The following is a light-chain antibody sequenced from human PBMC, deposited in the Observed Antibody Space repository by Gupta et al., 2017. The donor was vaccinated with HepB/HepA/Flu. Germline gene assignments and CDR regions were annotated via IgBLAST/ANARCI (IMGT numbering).Light chain of an antibody. J-gene: IGLJ2*01. CDR1: ISDVGSYNL. V-gene: IGLV2-23*02. CDR2: EVS. Sequence: QSALTQPASVSGSPGQSITISCTGTISDVGSYNLVSWYQQHPGKAPKLMIYEVSKRPAGVSNRFSGSKSGNTASLTISVLQEEDEADYYCCSYAGSSTLVFGGGTKLTVL. CDR3: CSYAGSSTLV.